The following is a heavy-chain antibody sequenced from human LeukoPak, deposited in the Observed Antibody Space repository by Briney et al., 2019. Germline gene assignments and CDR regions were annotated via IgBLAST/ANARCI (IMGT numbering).Heavy chain of an antibody. CDR2: IYYSGST. D-gene: IGHD1-26*01. J-gene: IGHJ5*02. CDR3: ARVYSGSYFEFDP. V-gene: IGHV4-39*01. CDR1: GGSISSSSYY. Sequence: SETLSLTCTVSGGSISSSSYYWGWIRQPPGKGLEWIGSIYYSGSTYYNPSLKSRVTISVDTSKNQFSLKLSSVTAADTAVTYRARVYSGSYFEFDPWGQATLVTVSS.